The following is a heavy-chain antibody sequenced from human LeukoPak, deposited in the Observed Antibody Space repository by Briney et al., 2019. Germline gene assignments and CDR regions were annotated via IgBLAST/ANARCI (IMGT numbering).Heavy chain of an antibody. V-gene: IGHV3-48*02. CDR3: ARPRYCSGGSCFFDY. Sequence: GGSLRLSCAASGFTFSSYTMNWVRQAPGKGLEWISYISGSSTIYYADSVKGRFTISRDNAKNSLYLQMNSLRDEDTAVYYCARPRYCSGGSCFFDYWGQGTLVTVSS. CDR1: GFTFSSYT. D-gene: IGHD2-15*01. CDR2: ISGSSTI. J-gene: IGHJ4*02.